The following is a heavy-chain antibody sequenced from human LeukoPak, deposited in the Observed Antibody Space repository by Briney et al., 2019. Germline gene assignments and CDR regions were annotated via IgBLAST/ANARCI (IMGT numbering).Heavy chain of an antibody. CDR3: ARVGGDYDFWSRSDAFDI. V-gene: IGHV1-2*06. Sequence: ASVKVSCKASGYTFTGYYMHWVRQAPGQGLEWMGRTNPNSGGTNYAQKFQGRVTMTRDTSISTAYMELSRLRSDDTAVYYCARVGGDYDFWSRSDAFDIWGQGTMVTVSS. J-gene: IGHJ3*02. D-gene: IGHD3-3*01. CDR2: TNPNSGGT. CDR1: GYTFTGYY.